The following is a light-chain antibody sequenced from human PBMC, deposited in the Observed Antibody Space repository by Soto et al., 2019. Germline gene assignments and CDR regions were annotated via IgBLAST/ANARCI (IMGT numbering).Light chain of an antibody. CDR1: QSISSW. V-gene: IGKV1-5*01. J-gene: IGKJ5*01. CDR2: DVS. CDR3: QQYNSYSPV. Sequence: DIQMTQSPSTLSASVGDRVTITCRASQSISSWLAWYQQKPGKAPKLLIYDVSSLESGVPSRFSGSGSGTEFTLTISSLQPDDFATYYCQQYNSYSPVFGQGTRLEIK.